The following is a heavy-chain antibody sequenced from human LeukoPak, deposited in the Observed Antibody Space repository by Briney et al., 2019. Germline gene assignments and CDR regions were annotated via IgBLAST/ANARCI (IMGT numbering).Heavy chain of an antibody. Sequence: GGSLRLSCAASGFTFSSYWMSWVRQAPGKGLEWVANIKQDGSEKYYVDSVKGRFTISRDNAKNSLYLQMNSLRAEDTAVYYCARLVVVAAPGWFDPWGQGTLATVSS. CDR3: ARLVVVAAPGWFDP. CDR2: IKQDGSEK. D-gene: IGHD2-15*01. CDR1: GFTFSSYW. J-gene: IGHJ5*02. V-gene: IGHV3-7*01.